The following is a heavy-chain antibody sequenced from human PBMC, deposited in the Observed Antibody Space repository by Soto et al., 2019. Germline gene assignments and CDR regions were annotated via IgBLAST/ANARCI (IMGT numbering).Heavy chain of an antibody. D-gene: IGHD6-19*01. CDR2: ISGSGGST. CDR1: GFTFSSYA. Sequence: PGGSLRLSCAASGFTFSSYAMSWVRQAPGKGLEWVSAISGSGGSTYYADSVKGRFTISRDNSKNTLYLQMNSLRAEDTAVYYCAKGVAGTSGYYYYGMDVWGQGTTVTVSS. V-gene: IGHV3-23*01. CDR3: AKGVAGTSGYYYYGMDV. J-gene: IGHJ6*02.